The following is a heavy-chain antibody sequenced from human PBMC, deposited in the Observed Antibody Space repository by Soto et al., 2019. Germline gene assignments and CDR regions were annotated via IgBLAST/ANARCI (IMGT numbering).Heavy chain of an antibody. Sequence: QVQLQESGPGLVKPSQTLSLTCTVSGGSISSGGYYWSWIRQHPGKGLEWIGYIYYSGSTYYNPSLKRRVTISAATSKNQFSLKLSSVTAADTAVYYCARESADYGDYYWFDPWGQGTLVTVSS. CDR1: GGSISSGGYY. CDR3: ARESADYGDYYWFDP. V-gene: IGHV4-31*03. J-gene: IGHJ5*02. CDR2: IYYSGST. D-gene: IGHD4-17*01.